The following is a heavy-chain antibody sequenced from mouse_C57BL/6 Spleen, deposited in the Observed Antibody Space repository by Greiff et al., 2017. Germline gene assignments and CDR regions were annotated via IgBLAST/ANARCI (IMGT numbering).Heavy chain of an antibody. Sequence: VKLQESGAELVRPGASVTLSCKASGYTFTDYEMHWVKQTPVHGLEWIGAIDPETGGTAYNQKFKGKAILTADKSSSTAYMELRSLTSEDSAVYYCTRSYYGSSYVGVFDYWGQGTTLTVSS. CDR2: IDPETGGT. D-gene: IGHD1-1*01. J-gene: IGHJ2*01. CDR1: GYTFTDYE. V-gene: IGHV1-15*01. CDR3: TRSYYGSSYVGVFDY.